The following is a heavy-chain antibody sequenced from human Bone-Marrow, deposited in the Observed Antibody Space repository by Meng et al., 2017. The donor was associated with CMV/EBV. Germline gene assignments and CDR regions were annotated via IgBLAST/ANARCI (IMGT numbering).Heavy chain of an antibody. CDR2: IYYSGS. Sequence: SETLSLTCTVSGDSFSSYYWSWILQPPGKGLEWSGNIYYSGSNYTPSLKSRVTISIDASKSQFSLKLTSMTAADTAFYYCARSGYSGGWYEIDYWGQGTLVTVYS. D-gene: IGHD6-19*01. V-gene: IGHV4-59*01. CDR1: GDSFSSYY. J-gene: IGHJ4*02. CDR3: ARSGYSGGWYEIDY.